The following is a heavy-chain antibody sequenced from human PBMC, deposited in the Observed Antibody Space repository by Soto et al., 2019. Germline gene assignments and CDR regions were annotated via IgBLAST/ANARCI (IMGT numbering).Heavy chain of an antibody. Sequence: SETLSLTCAVYGGSFSGYYWSWIRQPPGKGLEWIGEINHSGSTNYNPSLKSRVTISVDTSKNQFSLKLSSVTAADTAVYYCARRRALTVTARAGPNCFDYWGQGTLVTVSS. CDR3: ARRRALTVTARAGPNCFDY. V-gene: IGHV4-34*01. CDR2: INHSGST. D-gene: IGHD4-4*01. J-gene: IGHJ4*02. CDR1: GGSFSGYY.